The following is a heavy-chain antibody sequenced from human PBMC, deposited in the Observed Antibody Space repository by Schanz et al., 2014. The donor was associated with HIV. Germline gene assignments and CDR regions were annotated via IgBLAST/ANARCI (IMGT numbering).Heavy chain of an antibody. CDR2: INSDGSST. CDR3: ARGFRLRPFDYYYAMDV. Sequence: VQLVESGGGVVQPGRSLRLSCAASGFTFSSYGMHWVRQAPGKGLVWVSRINSDGSSTSYADSVKGRFTISRDNAKNTLYLQMNSLRVEDTAVYYCARGFRLRPFDYYYAMDVWGQGTTVTVSS. D-gene: IGHD3-3*01. V-gene: IGHV3-74*02. CDR1: GFTFSSYG. J-gene: IGHJ6*02.